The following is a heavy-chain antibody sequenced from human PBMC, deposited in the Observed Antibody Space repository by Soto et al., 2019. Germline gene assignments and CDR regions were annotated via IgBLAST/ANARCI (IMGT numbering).Heavy chain of an antibody. CDR2: IYPGDLDT. CDR3: ARFRAPRRQLISMSFHI. J-gene: IGHJ3*02. D-gene: IGHD6-6*01. Sequence: EVQLEPSGAETKKPGESLKISCKASGYDFTNYWIAWVRQTPGRGLEWMGMIYPGDLDTRYNPSFRGRVTISADKSITTAFVQWGSLEASDTAIYYCARFRAPRRQLISMSFHIWGLGTLVTVSS. CDR1: GYDFTNYW. V-gene: IGHV5-51*01.